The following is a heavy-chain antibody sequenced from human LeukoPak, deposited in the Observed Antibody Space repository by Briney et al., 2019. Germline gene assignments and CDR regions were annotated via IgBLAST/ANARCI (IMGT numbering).Heavy chain of an antibody. V-gene: IGHV4-4*07. CDR1: GGSISSYY. D-gene: IGHD6-19*01. J-gene: IGHJ5*02. Sequence: SEILSLTCTVSGGSISSYYWSWIRQPAGKGLEWIGRIYTSGSTNYNPSLKSRVTMSVDTSKNQFSLKLSSVTAADTAVYYCARDRGSESIAVAGSNWFDPWGQGTLVTVSS. CDR2: IYTSGST. CDR3: ARDRGSESIAVAGSNWFDP.